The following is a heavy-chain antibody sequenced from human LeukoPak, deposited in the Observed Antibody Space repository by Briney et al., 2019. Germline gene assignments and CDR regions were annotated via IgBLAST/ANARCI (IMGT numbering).Heavy chain of an antibody. V-gene: IGHV3-23*01. Sequence: GGSLRLSCAASGFTFSSYAMSWVRQAPGKGLEWVSAISGSGGSTYYADSVKGRFTISRDNSKNTLYLQMNSLRAEDTAVYYCARDLWACDFWSGYHWGQGTLVTVSS. CDR1: GFTFSSYA. D-gene: IGHD3-3*01. CDR3: ARDLWACDFWSGYH. CDR2: ISGSGGST. J-gene: IGHJ4*02.